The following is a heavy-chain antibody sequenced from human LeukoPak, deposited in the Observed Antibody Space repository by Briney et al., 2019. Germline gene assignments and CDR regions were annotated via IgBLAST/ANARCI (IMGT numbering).Heavy chain of an antibody. V-gene: IGHV4-59*01. D-gene: IGHD2-2*02. CDR1: GGSISSYY. J-gene: IGHJ5*02. CDR3: AREFYTALRS. Sequence: SETLSLTCSVSGGSISSYYWSRIRQPPGKGLEWIGYISYSGSTNYNPSLKSQVTISVDTSKNQFSLKLSSVTAADTAVYYCAREFYTALRSWGQGTLVTVSS. CDR2: ISYSGST.